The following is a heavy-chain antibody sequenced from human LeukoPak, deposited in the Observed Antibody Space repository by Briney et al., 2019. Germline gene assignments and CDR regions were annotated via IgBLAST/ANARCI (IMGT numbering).Heavy chain of an antibody. Sequence: SETLSLTCAVSGESFSGYYWSWIRQPPGKGLEWVGEIYHSGSTNYNPSHKSQVTISVDTSKTQSSLKLSSVTAADTAVYYCARGVLGSGPPRRGVWLDTWGQGTLVTVSS. CDR1: GESFSGYY. V-gene: IGHV4-34*01. D-gene: IGHD6-25*01. CDR3: ARGVLGSGPPRRGVWLDT. CDR2: IYHSGST. J-gene: IGHJ5*02.